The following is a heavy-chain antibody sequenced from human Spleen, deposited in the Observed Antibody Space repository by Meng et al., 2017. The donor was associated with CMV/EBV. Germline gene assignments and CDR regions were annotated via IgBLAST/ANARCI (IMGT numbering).Heavy chain of an antibody. CDR2: IYYSGST. V-gene: IGHV4-59*01. J-gene: IGHJ6*02. CDR3: ARDRRYYDGSDSYYYGMDV. Sequence: SETLSLTCTVSGGSISSYYWSWIRQPPGKGLEWIGYIYYSGSTNYNPSLKSRVTISVDTSKNQFSLKLSSVTAADTSVYYCARDRRYYDGSDSYYYGMDVWGQGTTVTVSS. CDR1: GGSISSYY. D-gene: IGHD3-10*01.